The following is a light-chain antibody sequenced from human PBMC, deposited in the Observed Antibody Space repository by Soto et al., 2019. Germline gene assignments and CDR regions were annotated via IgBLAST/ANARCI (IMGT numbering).Light chain of an antibody. CDR1: QTISTW. J-gene: IGKJ4*01. CDR2: DAS. Sequence: DLQITHPPHTLYASVGDRVTITCRASQTISTWMAWYQQKPGKAPKLLIYDASSLESGVPSRFSGSGSGTDFTLTISSLQPEDFAAYYCLQDDNYPLPSGGVTNVDVK. CDR3: LQDDNYPLP. V-gene: IGKV1-5*01.